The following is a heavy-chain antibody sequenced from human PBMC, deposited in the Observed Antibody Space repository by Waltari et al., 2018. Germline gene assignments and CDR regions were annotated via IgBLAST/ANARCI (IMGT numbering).Heavy chain of an antibody. CDR3: ARVDYADTESYYMGV. CDR1: GYTFTSYY. J-gene: IGHJ6*03. V-gene: IGHV1-2*02. D-gene: IGHD4-17*01. Sequence: QVQLVQSGAEVKKPGASVKVSCKASGYTFTSYYLHWVRQAPGQGLEGMGRISPSRGDTNHGQKFPGRVTMTSDTSISTAYMELSSLRSDDTAVYYCARVDYADTESYYMGVWGKGTSVTVSS. CDR2: ISPSRGDT.